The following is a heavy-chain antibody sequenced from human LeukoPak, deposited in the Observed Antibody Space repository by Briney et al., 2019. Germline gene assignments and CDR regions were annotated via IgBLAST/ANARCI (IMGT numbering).Heavy chain of an antibody. CDR1: GGSFSGYY. V-gene: IGHV4-34*01. D-gene: IGHD2-2*01. CDR3: ARGGSVVVPAASWFDP. Sequence: SETLSLTCAVYGGSFSGYYWSWIRQPPGKGLEWIGEINHSGSTNYNPSLKSRVTISVDTSKNQFSLKLSSVTAADTAVYYCARGGSVVVPAASWFDPWGQGTLVTVSS. CDR2: INHSGST. J-gene: IGHJ5*02.